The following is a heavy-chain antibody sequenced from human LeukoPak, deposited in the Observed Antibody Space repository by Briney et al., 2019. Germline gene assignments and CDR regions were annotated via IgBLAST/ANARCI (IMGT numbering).Heavy chain of an antibody. CDR2: IYDSVNT. CDR3: ASWGSDYGGNPFDY. V-gene: IGHV4-59*01. CDR1: GSSISSYY. J-gene: IGHJ4*02. Sequence: PSETLSLTCTVSGSSISSYYWSWIRQTPGKGLEWIGYIYDSVNTNYNPSLESRVTISVDTSKKQFSLKLTSVTAADTAVYYCASWGSDYGGNPFDYWGQGSLVTVSS. D-gene: IGHD4-23*01.